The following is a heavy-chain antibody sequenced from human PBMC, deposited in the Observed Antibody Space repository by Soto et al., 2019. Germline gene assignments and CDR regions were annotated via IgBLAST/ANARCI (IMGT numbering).Heavy chain of an antibody. Sequence: QITVKESGPALVKPTQTLTLTCTFSGLAFSTADRAVGWIRQAPGKALDWLALIDGADNKRYSPSLKNSLTHASGTSKNQVVLTMTDMDPVDTATYSCAHRRTSGKTIFFEYWGQGTLVTVSA. V-gene: IGHV2-5*02. CDR1: GLAFSTADRA. CDR3: AHRRTSGKTIFFEY. CDR2: IDGADNK. D-gene: IGHD1-1*01. J-gene: IGHJ4*02.